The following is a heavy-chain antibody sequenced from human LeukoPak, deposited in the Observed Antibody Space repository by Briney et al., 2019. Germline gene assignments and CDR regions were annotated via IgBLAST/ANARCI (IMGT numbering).Heavy chain of an antibody. CDR1: GGTFSSYA. CDR3: ARNAHYYYYYYMDV. J-gene: IGHJ6*03. CDR2: IIPIFGTA. Sequence: SVKVSCKASGGTFSSYAISWVRQAPGQGLEWMGRIIPIFGTANYAQKFQGRVTITTDESTSTAYMELSSLRSEDTAVYYCARNAHYYYYYYMDVWGKGTTVTVSS. V-gene: IGHV1-69*05.